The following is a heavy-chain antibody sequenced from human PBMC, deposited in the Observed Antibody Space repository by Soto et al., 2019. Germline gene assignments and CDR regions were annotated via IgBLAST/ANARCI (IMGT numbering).Heavy chain of an antibody. D-gene: IGHD3-3*01. J-gene: IGHJ4*02. CDR3: ANLPGDYDFDY. V-gene: IGHV3-30*18. CDR2: IPDDGSNK. Sequence: GGSLRLSCAASGFTFSSYGMHWVRQAPGKGLEWVAVIPDDGSNKYYADSVKGRFTISRDNSKNTLYLQMNSLRAEDTAVYYCANLPGDYDFDYWGQGTLVTVSS. CDR1: GFTFSSYG.